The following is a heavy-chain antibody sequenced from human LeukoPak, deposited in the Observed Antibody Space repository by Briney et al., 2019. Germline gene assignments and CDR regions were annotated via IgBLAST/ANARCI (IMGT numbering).Heavy chain of an antibody. CDR1: GFTVSNAW. J-gene: IGHJ4*02. CDR3: AIIEAAGHGKN. CDR2: IKSKTDGGTT. V-gene: IGHV3-15*01. Sequence: GGSLRLSCAASGFTVSNAWMSWVRQGPGKGLEWGGRIKSKTDGGTTDYAAPVKGRFTISRDDSKNTLYLQMNSLKMEDTAGYYCAIIEAAGHGKNWGQGTLVTVSS. D-gene: IGHD6-13*01.